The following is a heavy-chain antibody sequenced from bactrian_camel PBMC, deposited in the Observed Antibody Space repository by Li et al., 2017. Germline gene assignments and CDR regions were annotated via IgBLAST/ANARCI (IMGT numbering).Heavy chain of an antibody. Sequence: HVQLVESGGDSVQAGGTLRLSCVASGHTDSIDSLITMGWLRQAPGKEREGVATWHAGTTRYADSVKGRFTISRDAEKKTLSLQMDGLEPEDTAVYYCAATRRPGRSLVEANYDYWGQGTQVTVS. CDR3: AATRRPGRSLVEANYDY. D-gene: IGHD1*01. V-gene: IGHV3-3*01. CDR2: WHAGTT. CDR1: GHTDSIDSLIT. J-gene: IGHJ4*01.